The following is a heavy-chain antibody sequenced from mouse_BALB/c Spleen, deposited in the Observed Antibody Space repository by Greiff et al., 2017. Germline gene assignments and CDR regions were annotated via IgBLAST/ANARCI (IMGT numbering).Heavy chain of an antibody. V-gene: IGHV5-17*02. CDR3: ARSDGFDY. CDR1: GFTFSSFG. CDR2: ISSGSSTI. Sequence: EVQVVESGGGLVQPGGSRKLSCAASGFTFSSFGMHWVRQAPEKGLEWVAYISSGSSTIYYADTVKGRFTISRDNPKNTLFLQMTSLRSEDTAMYYCARSDGFDYWGQGTTLTVSS. J-gene: IGHJ2*01. D-gene: IGHD2-3*01.